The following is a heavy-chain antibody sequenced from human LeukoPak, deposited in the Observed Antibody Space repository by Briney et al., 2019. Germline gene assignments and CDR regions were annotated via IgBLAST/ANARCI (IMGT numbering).Heavy chain of an antibody. Sequence: GGSLRLSCAASGFTVSSNYMSWVRQAPGKGLEWVSVIYSGGSTYYADSVKGRFTISRDNSKNTLYLQMNSLRAEDTAVYYCAKGLYYGSGSYLPYWGQGTLVTVSS. CDR3: AKGLYYGSGSYLPY. D-gene: IGHD3-10*01. CDR2: IYSGGST. J-gene: IGHJ4*02. CDR1: GFTVSSNY. V-gene: IGHV3-53*01.